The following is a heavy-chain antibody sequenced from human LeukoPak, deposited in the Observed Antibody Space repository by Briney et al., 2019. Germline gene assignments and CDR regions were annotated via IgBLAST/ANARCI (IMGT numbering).Heavy chain of an antibody. D-gene: IGHD1-1*01. Sequence: GGSLRLSCAASGFTFSSFDMHWVRQAQGKGLEWVAVISYDGNNKYYADSVKGRFTISRDNSKNTLYLQMNSLRVEDTAVYYCVSLKRGPLFDYWGQGTLVTVSS. J-gene: IGHJ4*02. CDR2: ISYDGNNK. CDR3: VSLKRGPLFDY. V-gene: IGHV3-30-3*01. CDR1: GFTFSSFD.